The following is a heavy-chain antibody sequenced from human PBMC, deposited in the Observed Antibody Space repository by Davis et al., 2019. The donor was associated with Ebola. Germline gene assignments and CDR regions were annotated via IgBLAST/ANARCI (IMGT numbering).Heavy chain of an antibody. J-gene: IGHJ3*02. CDR1: GYSLTRHG. D-gene: IGHD7-27*01. CDR3: AKEGTSEDAWGAFGI. Sequence: ASVSLSCKASGYSLTRHGISSVRPAPGQGLEWVGWLSPDDGYANYEQKFQGRVTMTTDTSTNIAYMELRSLRSDDTAVYYCAKEGTSEDAWGAFGIWGQGTTVTVSS. CDR2: LSPDDGYA. V-gene: IGHV1-18*01.